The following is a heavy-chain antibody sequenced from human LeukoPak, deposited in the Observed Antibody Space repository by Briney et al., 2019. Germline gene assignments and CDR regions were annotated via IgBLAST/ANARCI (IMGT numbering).Heavy chain of an antibody. D-gene: IGHD1-26*01. CDR3: ARQGIGSYEFDY. J-gene: IGHJ4*02. Sequence: SETLSLTCTVSGGSISSSSYYWGWIRQPPGKGLEWIGSIYYSGSTYYNPSLKSRVTISVDTSKNQFSLKLSSVTAADTAVYYCARQGIGSYEFDYWGQGTLVTVSS. V-gene: IGHV4-39*01. CDR1: GGSISSSSYY. CDR2: IYYSGST.